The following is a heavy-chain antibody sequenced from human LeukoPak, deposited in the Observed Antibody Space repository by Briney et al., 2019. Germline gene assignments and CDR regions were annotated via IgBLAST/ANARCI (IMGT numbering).Heavy chain of an antibody. V-gene: IGHV3-74*01. D-gene: IGHD3-3*01. Sequence: GGSLRLSCAASGFTFSSCWIHWVRQGPGKGLVWVSGISSDGIRTKYADSVKGRFNISRENAKNTVYLQMNSLRAEDTAVYYCARMEVAWGQGTIVTVSS. CDR2: ISSDGIRT. J-gene: IGHJ3*01. CDR1: GFTFSSCW. CDR3: ARMEVA.